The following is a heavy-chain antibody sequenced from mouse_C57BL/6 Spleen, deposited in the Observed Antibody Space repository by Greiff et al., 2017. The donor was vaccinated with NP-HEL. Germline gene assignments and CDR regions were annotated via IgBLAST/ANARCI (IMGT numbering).Heavy chain of an antibody. J-gene: IGHJ4*01. CDR3: ARGYSNFAMDY. CDR2: ISDGGSYT. D-gene: IGHD2-5*01. V-gene: IGHV5-4*03. CDR1: GFTFGSYA. Sequence: EVKLVESGGGLVKPGGSLKLSCAASGFTFGSYAMSWVRQTPEKGLGWVATISDGGSYTYYPDKVKGRFTISRDNAKNNLYLQMSHLKSEDTAMYYCARGYSNFAMDYWGQGTSVTVSS.